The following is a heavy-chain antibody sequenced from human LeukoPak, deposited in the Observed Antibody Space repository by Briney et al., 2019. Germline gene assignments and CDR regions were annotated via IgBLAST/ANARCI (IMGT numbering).Heavy chain of an antibody. J-gene: IGHJ4*02. D-gene: IGHD4-17*01. CDR1: GFTFSSCA. V-gene: IGHV3-23*01. CDR3: ANKGGMYGDYPDDY. CDR2: ISGSGGST. Sequence: GGSLRLSCAASGFTFSSCAMSWVREAPGKGLEWVSAISGSGGSTYYADSVKGRFTISRDNSKNTLYLQMNSLRAEDTAVYYCANKGGMYGDYPDDYWGQGTLVTVSS.